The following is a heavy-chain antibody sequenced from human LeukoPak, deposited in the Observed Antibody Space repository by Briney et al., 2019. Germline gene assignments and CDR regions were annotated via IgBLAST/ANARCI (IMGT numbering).Heavy chain of an antibody. CDR2: IYYSGST. CDR1: GGSVSSGSYC. Sequence: PSETLSLTCTVSGGSVSSGSYCWSWIRQPPGTGLEWIGYIYYSGSTNYNPSLKSRVTISVDTSKNQFSLKLSSVTAADTAVYYCARASGVYGSPGFDYWGQGTLVTVSS. V-gene: IGHV4-61*01. D-gene: IGHD3-10*01. J-gene: IGHJ4*02. CDR3: ARASGVYGSPGFDY.